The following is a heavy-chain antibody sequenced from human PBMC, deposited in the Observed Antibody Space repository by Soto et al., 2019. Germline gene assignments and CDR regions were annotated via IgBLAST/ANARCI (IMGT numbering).Heavy chain of an antibody. CDR3: AREVGEVDYSSSSDAFDI. CDR1: GGSISSGDYY. Sequence: QVQLQESGPGLVKPSQTLSLTCSVSGGSISSGDYYWSWIRQPPGKGLEWIAYIYYSGIIYYNPSLKSQVTMSRDTSKNQFFLNLDSVTAADTAVYYCAREVGEVDYSSSSDAFDIWGQGTMVTVSS. J-gene: IGHJ3*02. V-gene: IGHV4-30-4*01. D-gene: IGHD6-6*01. CDR2: IYYSGII.